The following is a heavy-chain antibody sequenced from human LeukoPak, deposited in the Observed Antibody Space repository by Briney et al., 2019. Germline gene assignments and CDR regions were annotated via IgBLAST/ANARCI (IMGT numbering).Heavy chain of an antibody. CDR3: AKDMRRYCSSTSCYSLFDY. D-gene: IGHD2-2*01. CDR1: GFTFDDYA. CDR2: ISWNSGSI. Sequence: GGSLRLSCAASGFTFDDYAMHWVRQAPGKGLERVSGISWNSGSIGYADSVKGRFTISRDNAKNSLYLQMNSLRAEDTALYYCAKDMRRYCSSTSCYSLFDYWGQGTLVTVSS. J-gene: IGHJ4*02. V-gene: IGHV3-9*01.